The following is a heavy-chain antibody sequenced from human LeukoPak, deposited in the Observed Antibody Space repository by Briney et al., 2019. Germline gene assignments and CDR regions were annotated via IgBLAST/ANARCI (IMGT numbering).Heavy chain of an antibody. Sequence: GGSLRLSCAASALTFSNYVMSWVRQAPGTGRQWVSLISTTGSDTYYAESVKGRFTISRDNSKNTLYLHMNSLRAEDTAVYYCARLSNYAFDIWGQGTMVTASS. J-gene: IGHJ3*02. D-gene: IGHD2/OR15-2a*01. V-gene: IGHV3-23*01. CDR2: ISTTGSDT. CDR3: ARLSNYAFDI. CDR1: ALTFSNYV.